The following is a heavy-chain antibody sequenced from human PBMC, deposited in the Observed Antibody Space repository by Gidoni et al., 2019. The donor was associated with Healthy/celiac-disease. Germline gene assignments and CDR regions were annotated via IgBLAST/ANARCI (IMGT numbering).Heavy chain of an antibody. V-gene: IGHV3-23*01. D-gene: IGHD3-10*01. J-gene: IGHJ2*01. CDR2: ISGSGGST. Sequence: EVQLLESGGGLVQPGGSLRLSCTTSGFTFSSYAMSWVRQAPGKGLEWVSVISGSGGSTYYADSVKGRFTISRDNSKNTLYVQMNSLRAEDTAVYYCAKEVGRFRELFTGYFDLWGRGTLVTVSS. CDR1: GFTFSSYA. CDR3: AKEVGRFRELFTGYFDL.